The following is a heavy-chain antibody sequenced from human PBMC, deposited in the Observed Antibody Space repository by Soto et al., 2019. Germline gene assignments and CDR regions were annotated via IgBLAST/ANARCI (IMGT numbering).Heavy chain of an antibody. V-gene: IGHV4-31*03. Sequence: QVQLQESGPGLVKPSQTLSLTCTVSGGSINSGGYYWCWIRQHPGKGLEWLGYVYYTGSTYYNPSLKSRITISLDTSRNHFSLNLSSVTAADTAVYYCATGAALIQLFEYWVQGTLVTVSS. CDR1: GGSINSGGYY. J-gene: IGHJ4*02. CDR2: VYYTGST. CDR3: ATGAALIQLFEY. D-gene: IGHD5-18*01.